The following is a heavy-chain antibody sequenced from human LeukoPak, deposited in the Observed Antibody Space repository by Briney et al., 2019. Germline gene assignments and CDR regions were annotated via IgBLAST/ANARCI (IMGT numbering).Heavy chain of an antibody. Sequence: GGSLRLSCAASGLIFSGSAMHWVRQASGKGLEWVGRIRSKANNYATAYAASVKGRFTISRDDSKNTAYLQMNSLKTEDTAVYYCTRRYGANSWWFDPWGQGTLVTVSS. V-gene: IGHV3-73*01. CDR2: IRSKANNYAT. J-gene: IGHJ5*02. D-gene: IGHD4-23*01. CDR3: TRRYGANSWWFDP. CDR1: GLIFSGSA.